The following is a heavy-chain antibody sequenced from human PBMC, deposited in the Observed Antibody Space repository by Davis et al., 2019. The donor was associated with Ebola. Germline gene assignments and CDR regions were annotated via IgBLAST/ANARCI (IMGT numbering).Heavy chain of an antibody. D-gene: IGHD1-26*01. Sequence: SVKVSCKASGGTFSSYAISWVRQAPGQGLEWMGGIIPIFGTANYAQKFQGRVTITADKSTSTAYMELSSLRSEDTAVYYCARDGAEPYYYYGMDVWGQGTTVTVSS. CDR2: IIPIFGTA. CDR3: ARDGAEPYYYYGMDV. CDR1: GGTFSSYA. J-gene: IGHJ6*02. V-gene: IGHV1-69*06.